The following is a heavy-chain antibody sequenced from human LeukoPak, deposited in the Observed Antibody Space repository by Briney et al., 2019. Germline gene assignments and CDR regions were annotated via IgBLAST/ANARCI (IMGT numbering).Heavy chain of an antibody. D-gene: IGHD1-7*01. CDR1: GGTFSSYA. Sequence: SVKVSCKASGGTFSSYAISWVRQAPGQGLGWMGGIIPIFGTANYAQKFQGRVTITTDESTSTAYMELSSLRSEDTAVYYCARDNYAGANWFDPWGQGTLVTVSS. V-gene: IGHV1-69*05. CDR3: ARDNYAGANWFDP. J-gene: IGHJ5*02. CDR2: IIPIFGTA.